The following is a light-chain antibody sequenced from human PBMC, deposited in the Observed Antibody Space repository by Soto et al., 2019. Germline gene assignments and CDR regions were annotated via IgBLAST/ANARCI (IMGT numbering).Light chain of an antibody. J-gene: IGLJ1*01. CDR1: KNDIGVYDF. CDR2: EVV. V-gene: IGLV2-8*01. Sequence: QSALTQPPSASGSPGQSVTISCTGTKNDIGVYDFVSWYQHHPGKAPRLIIYEVVQRPSGVPDRFSGSKSGNTASLTVSGLKAADEADYFCKSYAGSNPYVFGSGTKVTVL. CDR3: KSYAGSNPYV.